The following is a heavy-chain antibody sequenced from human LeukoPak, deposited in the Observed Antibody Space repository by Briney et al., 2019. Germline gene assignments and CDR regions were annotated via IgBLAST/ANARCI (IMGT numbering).Heavy chain of an antibody. V-gene: IGHV4-59*01. D-gene: IGHD1-26*01. Sequence: SETLSLTCTASGGSISSDYWIWIRQPPGKGLEWIGYIYYSGSTNYNVSLKSRVTISVDTSKKQFSLRLSSVTAADTAVYYCARGTMGATHFDYWGQGTLVTVSS. CDR2: IYYSGST. J-gene: IGHJ4*02. CDR1: GGSISSDY. CDR3: ARGTMGATHFDY.